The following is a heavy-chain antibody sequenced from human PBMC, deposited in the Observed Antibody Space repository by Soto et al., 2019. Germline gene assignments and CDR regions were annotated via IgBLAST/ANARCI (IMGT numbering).Heavy chain of an antibody. J-gene: IGHJ6*02. V-gene: IGHV4-39*01. CDR3: ARLGSIGVGYYYYGMDV. Sequence: SETLSLTCTVSGGSISSSSYYWGWIRQPPGKGLEWIGSIYYSGSTYYNPSLKSRVTISVDTSKNQFSLKLSSVTAADTAVYYCARLGSIGVGYYYYGMDVWGQGTTVTVS. D-gene: IGHD3-10*01. CDR2: IYYSGST. CDR1: GGSISSSSYY.